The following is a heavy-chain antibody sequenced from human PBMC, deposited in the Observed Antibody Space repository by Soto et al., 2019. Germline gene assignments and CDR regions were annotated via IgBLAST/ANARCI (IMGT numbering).Heavy chain of an antibody. Sequence: QITLKESGPTLVRPTQTLTLTCTFSGFSLSTSGLGVGWIRQPPGKALEWLALIYWNDDKRYSPSLKASLTITKDTSKNRVVLTMTNMDPVDTATYYCAHRPSGWYLFDYWGQGTLVTVSS. J-gene: IGHJ4*02. V-gene: IGHV2-5*01. D-gene: IGHD6-19*01. CDR2: IYWNDDK. CDR3: AHRPSGWYLFDY. CDR1: GFSLSTSGLG.